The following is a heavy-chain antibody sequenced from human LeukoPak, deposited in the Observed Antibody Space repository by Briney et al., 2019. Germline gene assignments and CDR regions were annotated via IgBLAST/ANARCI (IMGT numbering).Heavy chain of an antibody. CDR3: ARDHVEYCSSTSCRNWFDP. Sequence: ASVKVSCKASGYTFTGYYMHWVRQAPGQGLEWMGWINPNSGGTNYAQKFQGRVTMTRDTSISTAYMELSRLRSDDTAVYYCARDHVEYCSSTSCRNWFDPWGQGTLVTVSS. CDR1: GYTFTGYY. D-gene: IGHD2-2*01. J-gene: IGHJ5*02. V-gene: IGHV1-2*02. CDR2: INPNSGGT.